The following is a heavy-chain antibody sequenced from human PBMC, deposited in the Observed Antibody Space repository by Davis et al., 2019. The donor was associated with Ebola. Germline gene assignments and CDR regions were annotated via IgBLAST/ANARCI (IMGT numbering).Heavy chain of an antibody. Sequence: PGGSLRLSCAASGFTFSSYAMSWVRQPPGKGLEWIGEINHSGSTNYNPSLKSRVTISVDTSKNQFSLKLSSVTAADTAVYYCARGGYYGSGSSSLDYWGQGTLVTVSS. J-gene: IGHJ4*02. V-gene: IGHV4-34*01. CDR1: GFTFSSYA. CDR2: INHSGST. CDR3: ARGGYYGSGSSSLDY. D-gene: IGHD3-10*01.